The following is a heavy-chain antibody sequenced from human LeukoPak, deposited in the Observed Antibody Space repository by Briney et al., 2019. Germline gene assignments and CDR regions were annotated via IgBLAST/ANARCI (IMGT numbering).Heavy chain of an antibody. CDR3: ARPYCSSTSCWDSAFDI. CDR2: INHSGST. CDR1: GGSFSGYY. V-gene: IGHV4-34*01. Sequence: TLSLTCAVYGGSFSGYYWSWIRQPPGKGLEWIGEINHSGSTNYNPSLKSRVTISVDTSKNQFSLKLSSVTAADTAVYYCARPYCSSTSCWDSAFDIWGQGTMVTVSS. D-gene: IGHD2-2*01. J-gene: IGHJ3*02.